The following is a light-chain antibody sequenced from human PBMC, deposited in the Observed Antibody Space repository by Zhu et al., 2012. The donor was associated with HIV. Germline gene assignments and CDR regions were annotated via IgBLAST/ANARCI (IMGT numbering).Light chain of an antibody. V-gene: IGKV3-15*01. Sequence: EIVMTQSPGTLSVSPGERVTLSCRASQNVNINLAWYQQKPGRAPRLLMYGASTRATGIPARFSGSGSGTEFTLTISSLHSEDFALYYCQQYYSWSTFGQGTKVEV. CDR3: QQYYSWST. J-gene: IGKJ1*01. CDR1: QNVNIN. CDR2: GAS.